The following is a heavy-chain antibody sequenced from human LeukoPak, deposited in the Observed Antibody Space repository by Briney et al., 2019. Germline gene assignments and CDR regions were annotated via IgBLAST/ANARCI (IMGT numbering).Heavy chain of an antibody. V-gene: IGHV1-18*01. Sequence: ASVKVSCKASGYTFTSYGISWVRQAPGQGLEWMGWISAYNGNTNCAQKLQGRVTMTTDTSTSTAYMELRSLRSDDTAAYYCARDHEFCRSTSCYAIDYWGQGTLVTVSS. CDR1: GYTFTSYG. CDR2: ISAYNGNT. CDR3: ARDHEFCRSTSCYAIDY. J-gene: IGHJ4*02. D-gene: IGHD2-2*01.